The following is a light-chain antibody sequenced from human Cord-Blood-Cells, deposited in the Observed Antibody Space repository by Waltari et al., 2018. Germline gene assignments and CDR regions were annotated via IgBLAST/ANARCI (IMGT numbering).Light chain of an antibody. Sequence: QSVLTQPPSASVTPGQRVTISCSASSSHIRSNTVNWYQQLPGTAPKLLTYSNNQRPSGVPDRFSGSKSGTSASLAISGLQSEDEADYYCAAWDDSLNGHWVFGGGTKLTVL. V-gene: IGLV1-44*01. CDR2: SNN. CDR1: SSHIRSNT. J-gene: IGLJ3*02. CDR3: AAWDDSLNGHWV.